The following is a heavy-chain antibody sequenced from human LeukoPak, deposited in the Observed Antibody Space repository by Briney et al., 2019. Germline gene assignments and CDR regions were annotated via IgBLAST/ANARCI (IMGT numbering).Heavy chain of an antibody. Sequence: GASVKVSCKASGYTFTSYYMHWVRQAPGQGLEWMGIINPSGGSTSYAQKFQGRVTMTRDTSTSTVHMELSSLRSEDTAVYYCARGKWELLVGDDAFDIWGQGTMVTVSS. CDR1: GYTFTSYY. CDR2: INPSGGST. CDR3: ARGKWELLVGDDAFDI. V-gene: IGHV1-46*01. J-gene: IGHJ3*02. D-gene: IGHD1-26*01.